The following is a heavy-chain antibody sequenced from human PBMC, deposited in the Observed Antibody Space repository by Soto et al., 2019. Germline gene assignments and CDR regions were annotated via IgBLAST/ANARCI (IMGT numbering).Heavy chain of an antibody. CDR2: TYWDDDN. Sequence: QITLKESGPTLVKPTQTLTLTCSLSGFSITTSGVGVAWARQPPGKALEWLAFTYWDDDNRYNPSLRTRLTTAKDASRNQVVLTMTNMDPADTATYYCARRVTLMSTWNYGAFDFWGQGALVTVPS. CDR3: ARRVTLMSTWNYGAFDF. CDR1: GFSITTSGVG. V-gene: IGHV2-5*02. J-gene: IGHJ3*01. D-gene: IGHD1-7*01.